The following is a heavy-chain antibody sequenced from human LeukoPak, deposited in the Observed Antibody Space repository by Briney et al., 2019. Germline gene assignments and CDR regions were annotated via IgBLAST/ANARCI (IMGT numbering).Heavy chain of an antibody. D-gene: IGHD3-22*01. Sequence: GGSLRLSCVASGFTFRRYSMSWVRQAPGKGLEWVANIKEDGSEIYYADSVKGRFTISRDNAKNSLYLQMNSLRAEDTALYYCAKDMGYDSSGSFDWGQGTLVTVSS. CDR3: AKDMGYDSSGSFD. CDR2: IKEDGSEI. J-gene: IGHJ4*02. CDR1: GFTFRRYS. V-gene: IGHV3-7*03.